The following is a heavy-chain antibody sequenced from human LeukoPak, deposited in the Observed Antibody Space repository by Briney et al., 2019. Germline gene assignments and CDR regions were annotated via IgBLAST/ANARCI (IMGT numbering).Heavy chain of an antibody. Sequence: GGSLRLSCTASGFTFGDYAMTWVRQAPGKGLEWVSGISWNSGGIGHADSVKGRFTISRDNSKNTLYLQMNSLRIEDTAVYSCARGGPYYYDSVGYYYYMDVWGKGTTVTVSS. CDR2: ISWNSGGI. CDR3: ARGGPYYYDSVGYYYYMDV. V-gene: IGHV3-9*01. D-gene: IGHD3-22*01. CDR1: GFTFGDYA. J-gene: IGHJ6*03.